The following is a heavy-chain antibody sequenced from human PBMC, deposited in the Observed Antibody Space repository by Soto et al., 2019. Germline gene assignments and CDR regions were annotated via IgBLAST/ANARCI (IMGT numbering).Heavy chain of an antibody. CDR3: ARDLTMVRGWGLYYYYYGMDV. J-gene: IGHJ6*02. CDR1: GYTFTSYA. D-gene: IGHD3-10*01. Sequence: GASVKVSCKASGYTFTSYAMHWVRQAPGQRLEWMGWINAGNGNTKYSQKFQGRVTITRDTSASTAYMELSSLRSEDTAVYYCARDLTMVRGWGLYYYYYGMDVWGQGTTVTVSS. CDR2: INAGNGNT. V-gene: IGHV1-3*01.